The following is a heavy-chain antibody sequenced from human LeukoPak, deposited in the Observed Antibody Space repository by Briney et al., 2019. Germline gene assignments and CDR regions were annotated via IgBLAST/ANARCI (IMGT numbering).Heavy chain of an antibody. CDR3: VRDLVATIDHYYYGMDV. V-gene: IGHV4-61*01. Sequence: SETLSLTCIVSGGSVSSGSYYWSWIRQPPGKGLEWIGYIYNSVRTNYNPSLKSRVTISVDTSKNQLSLKPSSVTAADTAVYFCVRDLVATIDHYYYGMDVWGQGTTVTVSS. CDR2: IYNSVRT. D-gene: IGHD5-12*01. J-gene: IGHJ6*02. CDR1: GGSVSSGSYY.